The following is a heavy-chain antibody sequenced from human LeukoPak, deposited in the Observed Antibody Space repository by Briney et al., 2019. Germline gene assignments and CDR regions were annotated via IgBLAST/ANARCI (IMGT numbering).Heavy chain of an antibody. Sequence: TETLYLTCAVYGGSFSGYYWSWIRQPPGKGLEWIGEINHSGSTNYNPSLKSRVTISVDTSKKQFSLKLSSVTAADTAVYYCVTYYFDSSGPKKNYWGQGTLVTVSS. CDR2: INHSGST. J-gene: IGHJ4*02. CDR1: GGSFSGYY. V-gene: IGHV4-34*01. D-gene: IGHD3-22*01. CDR3: VTYYFDSSGPKKNY.